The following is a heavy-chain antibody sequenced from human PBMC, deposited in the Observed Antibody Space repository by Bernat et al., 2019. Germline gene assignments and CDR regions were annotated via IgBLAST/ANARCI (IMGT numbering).Heavy chain of an antibody. CDR1: GYTFTGYY. CDR2: INPNSRGT. CDR3: ARDPAGYSSCWFFDY. J-gene: IGHJ4*02. D-gene: IGHD6-19*01. Sequence: QVQLVQSGAEVKKPGASVKVACKASGYTFTGYYMHWVRQAPGQGLEWMGWINPNSRGTNYAQKFQDRVTMTRDTSISTAYMELSRLRSDDAAVYSCARDPAGYSSCWFFDYRGQGTLVTVSS. V-gene: IGHV1-2*02.